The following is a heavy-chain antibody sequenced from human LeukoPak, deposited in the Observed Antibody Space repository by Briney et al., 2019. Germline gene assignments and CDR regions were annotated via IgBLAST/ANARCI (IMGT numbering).Heavy chain of an antibody. CDR1: GLTVNSNY. J-gene: IGHJ4*02. CDR3: VSRESQDY. D-gene: IGHD3-10*01. V-gene: IGHV3-53*05. Sequence: GGSLRLSCAVSGLTVNSNYMTWVRQAPGKGLEWVSVIYSDGKTYRADSVKGRFTISRDNSKNTVYLQMNSLRPEDTAVYYCVSRESQDYWGQGTLVTVSS. CDR2: IYSDGKT.